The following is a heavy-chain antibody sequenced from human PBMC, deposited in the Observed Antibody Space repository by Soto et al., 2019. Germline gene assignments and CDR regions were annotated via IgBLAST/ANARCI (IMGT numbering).Heavy chain of an antibody. CDR3: ARVWGSPDY. Sequence: QVQLVQSGAEVKKPGASVKVSCKASGYTFSTYGINWVRQAPGQGLEWMGWISTYNGYTQYAQNLPDSLTMTTATPTNTAYMELRSLRSDDTAVYYCARVWGSPDYWGQGTLVTVSS. D-gene: IGHD3-16*01. V-gene: IGHV1-18*01. J-gene: IGHJ4*02. CDR2: ISTYNGYT. CDR1: GYTFSTYG.